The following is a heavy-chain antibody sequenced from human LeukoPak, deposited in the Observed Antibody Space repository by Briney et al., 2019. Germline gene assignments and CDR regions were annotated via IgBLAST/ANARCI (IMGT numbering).Heavy chain of an antibody. CDR1: XGXISSYY. V-gene: IGHV4-59*01. CDR2: IYYSGST. J-gene: IGHJ4*02. CDR3: ARADDYGDYYFGY. Sequence: PSETLSLXCTXSXGXISSYYWSWIRQPPGKGLEWIGYIYYSGSTNYNPSLKSRVTISVDTSKNQFSLKLSSVTAADTAVYYCARADDYGDYYFGYWGQGTLVTVSS. D-gene: IGHD4-17*01.